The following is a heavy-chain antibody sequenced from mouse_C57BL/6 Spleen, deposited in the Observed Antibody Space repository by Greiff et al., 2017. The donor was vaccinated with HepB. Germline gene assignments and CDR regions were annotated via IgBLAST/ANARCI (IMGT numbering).Heavy chain of an antibody. J-gene: IGHJ3*01. CDR3: ARDEGDYEAY. CDR2: ISDGGSYT. V-gene: IGHV5-4*01. CDR1: GFTFSSYA. D-gene: IGHD2-4*01. Sequence: EVMLVESGGGLVKPGGSLKLSCAASGFTFSSYAMSWVRQTPEKRLEWVATISDGGSYTYYPDNVKGRFTIARDNAKNNLYLQMSHLKSEDTAMYYCARDEGDYEAYWGQGTLVTVSA.